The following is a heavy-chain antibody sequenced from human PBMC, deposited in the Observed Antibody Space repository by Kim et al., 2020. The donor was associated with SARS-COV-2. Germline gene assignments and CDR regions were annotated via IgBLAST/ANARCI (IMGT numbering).Heavy chain of an antibody. CDR3: AKDIASAATDYYYGLDV. CDR1: GFTFSSYA. Sequence: GGSLRLSCEASGFTFSSYAMNWVRQAPGKGLEWVAIIWYDERNKYYADSVKGRFTISRDNSKNTVYLQMNSLRAEDTALYYCAKDIASAATDYYYGLDVLGQGTTVTVSS. J-gene: IGHJ6*02. D-gene: IGHD2-15*01. V-gene: IGHV3-33*06. CDR2: IWYDERNK.